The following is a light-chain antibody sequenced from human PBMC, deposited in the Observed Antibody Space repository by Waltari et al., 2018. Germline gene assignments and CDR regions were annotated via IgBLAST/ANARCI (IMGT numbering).Light chain of an antibody. CDR1: NSDVGRYNF. J-gene: IGLJ1*01. Sequence: QSALTQPASVSGSPGQSITISCTGTNSDVGRYNFVSWYQQHPGEAPKHMIFEVTNRPSGVSNRISGAKSGNTASLISSGLQGEDEADYYCSSYTTSRTYVFGTGTKVTVL. V-gene: IGLV2-14*01. CDR2: EVT. CDR3: SSYTTSRTYV.